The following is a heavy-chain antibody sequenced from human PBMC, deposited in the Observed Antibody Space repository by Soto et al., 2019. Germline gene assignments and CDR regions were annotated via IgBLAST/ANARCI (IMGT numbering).Heavy chain of an antibody. J-gene: IGHJ4*02. CDR1: GFTFDEYA. Sequence: PRGYLRLSCAASGFTFDEYAMHWVRQAPGKGLEWVSGISWNSGSIDYADSVKGRFTISRDNAKKSLYLQMNSLRAEDTAFYYCAKDLDKWKDFIDFCGQATLATV. CDR2: ISWNSGSI. V-gene: IGHV3-9*01. D-gene: IGHD1-20*01. CDR3: AKDLDKWKDFIDF.